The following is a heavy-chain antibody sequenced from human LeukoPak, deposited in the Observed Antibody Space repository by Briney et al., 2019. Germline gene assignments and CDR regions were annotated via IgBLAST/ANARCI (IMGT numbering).Heavy chain of an antibody. CDR3: ARVRVLITGSGSHPYMDV. D-gene: IGHD3-10*01. Sequence: GGSLRLSCAASGFTVSRKYMSWVRQAPGKGLEWVSVIYSGGSTYYADSVKGRFTISRDNSKNTLYLQMNSLRAEDTAVYYCARVRVLITGSGSHPYMDVWGKGTTVTVSS. CDR1: GFTVSRKY. CDR2: IYSGGST. J-gene: IGHJ6*03. V-gene: IGHV3-66*01.